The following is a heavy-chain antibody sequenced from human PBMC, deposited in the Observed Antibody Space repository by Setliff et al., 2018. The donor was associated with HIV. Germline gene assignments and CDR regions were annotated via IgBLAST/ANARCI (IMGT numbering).Heavy chain of an antibody. V-gene: IGHV4-34*01. CDR2: INHSGST. CDR1: GGSFSGYY. D-gene: IGHD3-3*01. J-gene: IGHJ3*02. CDR3: ARRSDFWSEGDAFDI. Sequence: PSETLSLTCAVYGGSFSGYYWSWIRQPPGKGLEWIGEINHSGSTNYNPSLKSRVTISVDTSKNQFSLKLSSVTAADTAVYYCARRSDFWSEGDAFDIWG.